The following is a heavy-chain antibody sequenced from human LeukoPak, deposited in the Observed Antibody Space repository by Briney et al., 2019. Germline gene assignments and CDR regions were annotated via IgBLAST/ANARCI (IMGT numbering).Heavy chain of an antibody. V-gene: IGHV3-7*05. CDR2: IKEDGSEK. CDR3: GMAMDV. Sequence: AGGSLRLSCAASGFTFSNYWMNWVRQAPGKGLEWVANIKEDGSEKYYVDSVKGRFTISRDNAKNSLYLQMSSLRVEDTAIYFCGMAMDVWGRGTTVTVSS. J-gene: IGHJ6*02. CDR1: GFTFSNYW. D-gene: IGHD5-24*01.